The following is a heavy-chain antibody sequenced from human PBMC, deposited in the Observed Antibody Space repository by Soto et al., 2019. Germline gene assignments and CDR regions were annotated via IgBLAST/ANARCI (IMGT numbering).Heavy chain of an antibody. D-gene: IGHD2-15*01. Sequence: QVQLQQSGPGLVKSSQTLSLTCAISGDSVSSSDAVWNWIRQSPSRGLEWLGRTYYRSIWQTEYAVSVKGRMTIKPDASKNPFSLQLNSVTPRDTAMYYCAILVGNSWLDHWGQGTLVTVS. J-gene: IGHJ5*02. CDR1: GDSVSSSDAV. CDR2: TYYRSIWQT. CDR3: AILVGNSWLDH. V-gene: IGHV6-1*01.